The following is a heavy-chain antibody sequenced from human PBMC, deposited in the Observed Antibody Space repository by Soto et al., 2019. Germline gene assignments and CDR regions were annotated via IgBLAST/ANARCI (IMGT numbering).Heavy chain of an antibody. CDR2: IYYSGST. CDR3: ARHEAGAAADRPLDY. Sequence: QLQLQESGPGLVKPSETLSLTCTVSGGSISSSTYYWGWIRQPPGKGLEWIGSIYYSGSTHYNPSLKSRVTMSVDTSRNQFSLKLNSVTAAHTAVYYCARHEAGAAADRPLDYWGQGTLVTVSS. CDR1: GGSISSSTYY. J-gene: IGHJ4*02. D-gene: IGHD6-13*01. V-gene: IGHV4-39*01.